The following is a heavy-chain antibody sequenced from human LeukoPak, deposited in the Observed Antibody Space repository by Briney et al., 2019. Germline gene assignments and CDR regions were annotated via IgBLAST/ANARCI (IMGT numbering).Heavy chain of an antibody. CDR3: AREMAVTDGAFDI. Sequence: GGSLRLSCAASGFTVSGNYMSWVRQAPGKGLEWVSVIYSGGSTYYADSVKGRFTISRDNSKNTLYLQMNSLRAEDTAVYYCAREMAVTDGAFDIWGQGTMVTVSS. V-gene: IGHV3-53*01. CDR1: GFTVSGNY. CDR2: IYSGGST. D-gene: IGHD2-21*02. J-gene: IGHJ3*02.